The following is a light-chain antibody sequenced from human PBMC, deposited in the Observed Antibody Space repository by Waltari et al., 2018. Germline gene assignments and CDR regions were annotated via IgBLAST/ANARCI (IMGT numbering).Light chain of an antibody. Sequence: WYQHHPGGAAKLFSDDVAKRPLEVSSRFSGSKSGKTASLTISGLQAEDEGDYYCCAFAGYGVYVFGSGTHVAVL. CDR2: DVA. V-gene: IGLV2-23*02. CDR3: CAFAGYGVYV. J-gene: IGLJ1*01.